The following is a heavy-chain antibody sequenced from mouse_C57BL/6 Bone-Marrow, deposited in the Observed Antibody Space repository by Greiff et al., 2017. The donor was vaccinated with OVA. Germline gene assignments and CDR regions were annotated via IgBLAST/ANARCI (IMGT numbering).Heavy chain of an antibody. CDR3: ATNGKPAGFAD. V-gene: IGHV1-22*01. D-gene: IGHD2-1*01. CDR1: EYTFTDYN. CDR2: INPNNGGT. J-gene: IGHJ3*01. Sequence: EVQLQQSGPELVKPGASVKLSCKASEYTFTDYNMHWVKQSHGKSLEWIGNINPNNGGTSYNPKFKGKATLTVNKSSSTAYMELRSLTSEDSAVYYCATNGKPAGFADWGQGTLVTVAA.